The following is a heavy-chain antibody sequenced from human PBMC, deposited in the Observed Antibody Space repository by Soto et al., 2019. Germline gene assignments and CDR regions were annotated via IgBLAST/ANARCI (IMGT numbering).Heavy chain of an antibody. D-gene: IGHD3-10*01. J-gene: IGHJ4*02. V-gene: IGHV1-8*01. CDR3: ARGSTVRGVITSDY. Sequence: ASVKVSCKASGYTFTSYDINWVRQATGQGLEWMGWMNPNSGNTGYAQKFQGRVTMTRNTSISTAYMELSSLRSEDTAVYYCARGSTVRGVITSDYWGQGTLVTVSS. CDR2: MNPNSGNT. CDR1: GYTFTSYD.